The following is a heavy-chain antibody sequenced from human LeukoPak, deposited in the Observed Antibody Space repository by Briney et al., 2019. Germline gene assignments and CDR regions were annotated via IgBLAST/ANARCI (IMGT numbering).Heavy chain of an antibody. CDR3: AKGRTLVGGTTRSYDY. J-gene: IGHJ4*02. Sequence: GGSLRLSCAASGFTFSSYSMSWVRQAPGKGLEWVSVISGSGGDTFYADSVKGRFTISRDNSKNTLYLQMNSLRVEDTAVYYCAKGRTLVGGTTRSYDYWGQGPLVTVSS. D-gene: IGHD1-26*01. CDR2: ISGSGGDT. CDR1: GFTFSSYS. V-gene: IGHV3-23*01.